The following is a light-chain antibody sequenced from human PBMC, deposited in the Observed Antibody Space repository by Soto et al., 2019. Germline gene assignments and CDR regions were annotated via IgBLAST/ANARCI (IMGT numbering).Light chain of an antibody. CDR3: QQRRNWQVT. V-gene: IGKV3-11*01. Sequence: EIVLTQSPVTLSLSPGERATLSCRASRSVSSYLACYQDKPGQAPMLVICGASIRATGIPARFSGSGSGTDFTLTISSLEPEDFAVYYCQQRRNWQVTFGQGTRLEIK. CDR2: GAS. J-gene: IGKJ5*01. CDR1: RSVSSY.